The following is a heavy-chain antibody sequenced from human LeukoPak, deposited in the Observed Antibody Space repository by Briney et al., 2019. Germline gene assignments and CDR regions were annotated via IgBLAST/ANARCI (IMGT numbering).Heavy chain of an antibody. D-gene: IGHD3-22*01. CDR3: ARSSVWDYYDSSGYLDAFDI. Sequence: SETLSLTCTVSGGSISSYYWSWIRQPAGKGLEWIGRIYTSGSTNYNPSLKSRVTMSVDTSKNQFSLKLSSVTAADTAVYYCARSSVWDYYDSSGYLDAFDIWGQGTMVTVSS. CDR2: IYTSGST. J-gene: IGHJ3*02. V-gene: IGHV4-4*07. CDR1: GGSISSYY.